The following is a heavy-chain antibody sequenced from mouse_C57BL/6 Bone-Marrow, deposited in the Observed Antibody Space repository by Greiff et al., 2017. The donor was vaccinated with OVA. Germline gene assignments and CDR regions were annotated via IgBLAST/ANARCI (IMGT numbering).Heavy chain of an antibody. V-gene: IGHV1-50*01. CDR3: ARGGTTVVAPYFDY. J-gene: IGHJ2*01. CDR1: GYTFTSYW. D-gene: IGHD1-1*01. CDR2: IDPSDSYT. Sequence: QVQLQQPGAELVKPGASVKLSCKASGYTFTSYWMQWVKQRPGQGLEWIGEIDPSDSYTNYNQKFKGKATLTVDTSSSTAYMQLSSLTSEDSAVYYCARGGTTVVAPYFDYWGQGTTLTVSS.